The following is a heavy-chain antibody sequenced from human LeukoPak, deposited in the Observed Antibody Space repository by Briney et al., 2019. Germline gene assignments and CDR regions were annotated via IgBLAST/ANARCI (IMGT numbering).Heavy chain of an antibody. J-gene: IGHJ5*02. Sequence: ASVKVSCKASGYTFTGNYIRWVRQAPGQGLEWMGWINPNDVGTKFAQRCQGRVPVTRDTSISTTYMELSGLRSDDTAVYYCARADYGDYSRWFDPWGQGTLVTVSS. D-gene: IGHD4-17*01. V-gene: IGHV1-2*02. CDR3: ARADYGDYSRWFDP. CDR2: INPNDVGT. CDR1: GYTFTGNY.